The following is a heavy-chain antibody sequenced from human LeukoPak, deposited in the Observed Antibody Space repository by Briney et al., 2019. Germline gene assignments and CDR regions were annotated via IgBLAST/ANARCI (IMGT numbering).Heavy chain of an antibody. CDR3: ARGRFGEFLPFDY. V-gene: IGHV3-21*01. CDR2: ISSSSSSYI. CDR1: GFTFSSYS. Sequence: GGSLRLSCAASGFTFSSYSMNWVRQAPGKGLEWVSSISSSSSSYIYYADSVKGRSTISRDNAKNSLYLQMNSLRAEDTAVYYCARGRFGEFLPFDYWGQGTLVTVSS. J-gene: IGHJ4*02. D-gene: IGHD3-10*01.